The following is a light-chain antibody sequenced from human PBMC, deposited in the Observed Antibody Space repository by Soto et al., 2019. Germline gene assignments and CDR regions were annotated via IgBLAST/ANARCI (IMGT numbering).Light chain of an antibody. CDR2: AAS. V-gene: IGKV1-9*01. CDR3: QQLNSYPPYT. CDR1: QGISSY. Sequence: IQLTQSPSSLSASVGDRVTITCRASQGISSYLAWYQQKPGKAPQLLIYAASTLQSGVPSRFSGSGSGTDFTLTISSLQPEDFATYYCQQLNSYPPYTFGQGTKLGIK. J-gene: IGKJ2*01.